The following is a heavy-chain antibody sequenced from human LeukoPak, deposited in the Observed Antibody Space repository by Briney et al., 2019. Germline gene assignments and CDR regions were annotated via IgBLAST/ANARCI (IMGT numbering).Heavy chain of an antibody. V-gene: IGHV1-8*03. D-gene: IGHD6-25*01. Sequence: ASVKVSCKASGYTFTNYHINWVRQATGQGLEWMGWMNPNNGDSGYAQKFQGRVTITRDTSISTSYMELPSLRSDDTAVYFCARTTSFTASGYDYWGQGTLVTVSS. J-gene: IGHJ4*02. CDR3: ARTTSFTASGYDY. CDR1: GYTFTNYH. CDR2: MNPNNGDS.